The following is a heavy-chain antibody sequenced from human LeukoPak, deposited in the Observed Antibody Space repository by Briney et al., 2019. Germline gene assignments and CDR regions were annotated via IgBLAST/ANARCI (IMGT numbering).Heavy chain of an antibody. V-gene: IGHV3-74*01. D-gene: IGHD4-17*01. Sequence: GGSLRLSCAASGFTFSSYWMNWVRQAPGKGLVWVSRIASDGSSTTYADSVKGRFSISRDNAKNTLYLQMNSLRAEDTAVYYCARDQYGDYALDYWGQGTLVTVSS. J-gene: IGHJ4*02. CDR2: IASDGSST. CDR3: ARDQYGDYALDY. CDR1: GFTFSSYW.